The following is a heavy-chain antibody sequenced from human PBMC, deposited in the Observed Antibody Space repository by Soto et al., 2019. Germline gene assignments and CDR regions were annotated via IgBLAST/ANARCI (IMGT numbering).Heavy chain of an antibody. J-gene: IGHJ4*02. CDR2: IYYSGSS. V-gene: IGHV4-30-4*01. CDR1: GGSVSSGDYY. CDR3: ARVRVVPAASYFDY. D-gene: IGHD2-2*01. Sequence: LSLTCSVSGGSVSSGDYYWSWIRQPPGKGLDWIGYIYYSGSSYYNPSLKSRVTISVDTSKNQFSLKLTSVTAADTAVYYCARVRVVPAASYFDYWGQGTLVTVSS.